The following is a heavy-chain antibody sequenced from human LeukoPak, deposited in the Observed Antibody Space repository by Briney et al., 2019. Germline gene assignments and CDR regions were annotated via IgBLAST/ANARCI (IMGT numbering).Heavy chain of an antibody. V-gene: IGHV4-39*01. J-gene: IGHJ4*02. CDR2: INYSGST. CDR1: GGSVSSTTYY. Sequence: SETLSLTCTVSGGSVSSTTYYWSWIRQPPGKGLEWIASINYSGSTYYNPSLESRVTISVDTSENQFSLKLSSVTAADTAVYYCARYVVYGSGKYYFDYWGQGTLVTVSS. D-gene: IGHD3-10*01. CDR3: ARYVVYGSGKYYFDY.